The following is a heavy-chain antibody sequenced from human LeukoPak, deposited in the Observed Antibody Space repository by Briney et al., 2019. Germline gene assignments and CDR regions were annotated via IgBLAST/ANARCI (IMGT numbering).Heavy chain of an antibody. CDR1: GLTFSNYG. CDR3: ATGVAAAGTGDDYFDY. D-gene: IGHD6-13*01. CDR2: IRYDGRNK. Sequence: PGGSLRLSCAAAGLTFSNYGMHWVRQAPGKGLQWVAYIRYDGRNKYSADSVKGRFTIYRDNSKSTLYLQMNSLRAEDTAVYYCATGVAAAGTGDDYFDYWGQGTLVTVSS. V-gene: IGHV3-30*02. J-gene: IGHJ4*02.